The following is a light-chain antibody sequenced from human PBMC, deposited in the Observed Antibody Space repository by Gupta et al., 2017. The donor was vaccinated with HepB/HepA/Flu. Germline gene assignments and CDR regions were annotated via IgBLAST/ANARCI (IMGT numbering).Light chain of an antibody. CDR3: AAWDDRRNGVL. Sequence: SVLTQPPPASGTPGQRVTISCSGSNSNIGSNPVTWYLQVPGTAPKLLIYGNDKRHSGVPARFSGSKSGTSATVAISGLQAEDETDYYCAAWDDRRNGVLFGGGTKLTVL. V-gene: IGLV1-44*01. J-gene: IGLJ2*01. CDR1: NSNIGSNP. CDR2: GND.